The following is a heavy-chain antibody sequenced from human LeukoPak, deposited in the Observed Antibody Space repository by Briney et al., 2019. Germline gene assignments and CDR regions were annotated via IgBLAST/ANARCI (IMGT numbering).Heavy chain of an antibody. Sequence: GGSLRLSCAASGFTFSSYSMNWVRQDLGKGLEWVSSISSSSSYIYYADSVKGRFTISRDNAKNSLYLQMNSLRAEDTAVYYCARAGVRWGYSYGYYFDYWGQGTLVTVSS. CDR1: GFTFSSYS. V-gene: IGHV3-21*01. CDR3: ARAGVRWGYSYGYYFDY. J-gene: IGHJ4*02. D-gene: IGHD5-18*01. CDR2: ISSSSSYI.